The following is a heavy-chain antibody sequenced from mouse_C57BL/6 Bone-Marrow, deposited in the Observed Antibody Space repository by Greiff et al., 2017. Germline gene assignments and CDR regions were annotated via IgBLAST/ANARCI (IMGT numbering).Heavy chain of an antibody. Sequence: QVQLQQSGPGLVAPSQSLSITCTVSGFSLTSYGVDWVRQSPGKGLEWLGVIWGVGSTNYNSALKSRLSISKDNSKSQVFLKMNSLQTDDTAMYYCARANWDAMDYWGQGTSVTVSS. J-gene: IGHJ4*01. D-gene: IGHD4-1*01. CDR3: ARANWDAMDY. CDR1: GFSLTSYG. V-gene: IGHV2-6*01. CDR2: IWGVGST.